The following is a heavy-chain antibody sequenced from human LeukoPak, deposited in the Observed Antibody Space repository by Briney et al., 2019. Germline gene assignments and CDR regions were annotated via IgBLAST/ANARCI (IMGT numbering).Heavy chain of an antibody. CDR3: ARDRWLGMNG. V-gene: IGHV3-7*01. CDR1: GFTFSSYA. Sequence: PGGSLRLSCAASGFTFSSYAMSWVRQAPGKGLEWVANINQDGGEKYYVDSVKGRFTISRDNAKNSLYLQMNSLRAEDTAVYYCARDRWLGMNGWGQGTLVTVSS. D-gene: IGHD6-19*01. CDR2: INQDGGEK. J-gene: IGHJ4*02.